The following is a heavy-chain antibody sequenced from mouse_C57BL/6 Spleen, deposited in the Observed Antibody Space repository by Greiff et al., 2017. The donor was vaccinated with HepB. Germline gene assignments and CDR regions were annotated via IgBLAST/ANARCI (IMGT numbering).Heavy chain of an antibody. V-gene: IGHV5-17*01. CDR3: ARGYYGSSYPWFAY. D-gene: IGHD1-1*01. Sequence: EVKLEESGGGLVKPGGSLKLSCAASGFTFSDYGMHWVRQAPEKGLEWVAYISSGSSTIYYADTVKGRFTISRDNAKNTLFLQMTSLRSEDTAMYYCARGYYGSSYPWFAYWGQGTLVTVSA. CDR2: ISSGSSTI. CDR1: GFTFSDYG. J-gene: IGHJ3*01.